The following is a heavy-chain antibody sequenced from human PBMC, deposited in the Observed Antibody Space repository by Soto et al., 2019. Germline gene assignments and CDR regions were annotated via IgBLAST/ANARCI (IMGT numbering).Heavy chain of an antibody. D-gene: IGHD5-18*01. Sequence: SETLSLTCTVSGGSISNYYWNWIRQSPGKGLEWIGYIYSSGSTHYNPSLQNRVSISIDTSKNQVSLKVNSVTAADTAVYYCARDHPHSYGVYYFDYWGQGTPVTVSS. CDR2: IYSSGST. CDR3: ARDHPHSYGVYYFDY. V-gene: IGHV4-59*01. J-gene: IGHJ4*02. CDR1: GGSISNYY.